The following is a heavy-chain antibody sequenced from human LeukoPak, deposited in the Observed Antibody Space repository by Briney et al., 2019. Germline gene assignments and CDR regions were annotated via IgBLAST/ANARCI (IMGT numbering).Heavy chain of an antibody. D-gene: IGHD3-10*01. CDR1: GFTFSSYA. CDR2: ISGSGGST. V-gene: IGHV3-23*01. J-gene: IGHJ4*02. CDR3: ARERGSGSYYIAPFDY. Sequence: GGSLRLSCAASGFTFSSYAMSWVRQTPGKGLEWVSAISGSGGSTYYADSVKGRFTISRDNSKNTLYLQMNSLRAEDTAVYYCARERGSGSYYIAPFDYWGQGTLVTVSS.